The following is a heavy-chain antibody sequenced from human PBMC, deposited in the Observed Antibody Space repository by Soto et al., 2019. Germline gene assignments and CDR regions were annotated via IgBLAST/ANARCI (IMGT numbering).Heavy chain of an antibody. V-gene: IGHV1-2*04. CDR3: ARPYCSASLFYFHH. J-gene: IGHJ1*01. D-gene: IGHD6-6*01. Sequence: ASVKVSFRASGYTFLDYYLHWVRQAPGQGLEWMGWINPNSGGTRYAQKIQGWVTMTRDTTIRTAYLELSRLRSDDTAIYCCARPYCSASLFYFHHWGQGTMVTVSS. CDR1: GYTFLDYY. CDR2: INPNSGGT.